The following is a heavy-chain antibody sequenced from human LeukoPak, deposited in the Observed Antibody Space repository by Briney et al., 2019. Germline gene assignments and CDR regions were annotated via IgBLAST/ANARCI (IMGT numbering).Heavy chain of an antibody. CDR1: GFTFSSYW. CDR3: AKGKSSGWPYYFDY. D-gene: IGHD6-19*01. J-gene: IGHJ4*02. CDR2: IKQDGSEK. V-gene: IGHV3-7*03. Sequence: GGSLRLSCAASGFTFSSYWMSWVRQAPGKGLEWVANIKQDGSEKYYVDSVKGRFTISRDNTKNSLYLHMNSLRAEDTAVYYCAKGKSSGWPYYFDYWGQGTLVTVSS.